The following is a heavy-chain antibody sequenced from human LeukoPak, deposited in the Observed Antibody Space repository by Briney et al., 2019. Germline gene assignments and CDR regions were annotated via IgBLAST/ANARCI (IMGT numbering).Heavy chain of an antibody. CDR3: ARDRLLWFGELDF. CDR1: GGSFSGYY. CDR2: INHSGST. Sequence: SETLSLTCAVYGGSFSGYYWSWIRQPPGKGLEWIGEINHSGSTNYNPSLKSRVTISVDTSKNQISLKLNSVTAADTAVYYCARDRLLWFGELDFWGQGTLVIVSS. D-gene: IGHD3-10*01. J-gene: IGHJ4*02. V-gene: IGHV4-34*01.